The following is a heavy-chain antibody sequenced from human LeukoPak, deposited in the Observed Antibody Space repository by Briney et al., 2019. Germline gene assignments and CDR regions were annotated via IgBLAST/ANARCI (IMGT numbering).Heavy chain of an antibody. CDR2: IYYSGRT. CDR3: VREPKNSYGYIFDY. V-gene: IGHV4-59*12. CDR1: GGSISNYY. D-gene: IGHD5-18*01. Sequence: SETLSLTCTVSGGSISNYYWSWIRQPPGKGLEWIGNIYYSGRTYCNPSLKSRVIISIDTSKNQFSLKVSSVTAADTAVYYCVREPKNSYGYIFDYWGHGTLVTASS. J-gene: IGHJ4*01.